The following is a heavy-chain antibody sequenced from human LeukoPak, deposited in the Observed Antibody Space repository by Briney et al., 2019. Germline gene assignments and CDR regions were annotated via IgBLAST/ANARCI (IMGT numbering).Heavy chain of an antibody. Sequence: PGGSLRLSCAASGFTFSDYCMTYIRQAPGKGLEWVSEICSSGSSVYYADSVKGRFTISRDNAKNSLYLQMNSLRAEDTAVYYCAELGITMIGGVWGKGTTVTISS. CDR1: GFTFSDYC. D-gene: IGHD3-10*02. CDR3: AELGITMIGGV. J-gene: IGHJ6*04. CDR2: ICSSGSSV. V-gene: IGHV3-11*04.